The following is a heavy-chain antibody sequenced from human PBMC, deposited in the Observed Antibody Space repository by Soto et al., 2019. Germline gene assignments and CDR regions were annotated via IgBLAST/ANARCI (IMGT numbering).Heavy chain of an antibody. D-gene: IGHD1-26*01. CDR3: ARDPKVGATYSYYYYGMDV. CDR1: GYTFTSYY. V-gene: IGHV1-46*01. Sequence: ASVKVSCKASGYTFTSYYMHWVRQAPGQGLEWMGIINPSGGSTSYAQKFQGRVTMTRDTSTSTVYMELSSLRSEDTAVYYCARDPKVGATYSYYYYGMDVWGQGTMVTVSS. CDR2: INPSGGST. J-gene: IGHJ6*02.